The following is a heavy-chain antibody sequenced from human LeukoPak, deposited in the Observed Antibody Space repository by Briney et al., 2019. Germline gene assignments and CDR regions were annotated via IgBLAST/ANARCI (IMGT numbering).Heavy chain of an antibody. CDR3: ARKNYDILTGYQNWFDP. D-gene: IGHD3-9*01. CDR2: INPNSGGT. CDR1: GYTFTGYY. Sequence: ASVKVSCKASGYTFTGYYMHWVRQAPGQGLEWMGWINPNSGGTNYAQKFQGRVTMTRNTSISTAYMELSSLRSEDTAVYYCARKNYDILTGYQNWFDPWGQGTLVTVSS. V-gene: IGHV1-2*02. J-gene: IGHJ5*02.